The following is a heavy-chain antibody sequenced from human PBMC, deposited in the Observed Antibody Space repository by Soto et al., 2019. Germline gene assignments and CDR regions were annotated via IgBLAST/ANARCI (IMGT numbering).Heavy chain of an antibody. J-gene: IGHJ5*02. CDR1: GYSITAVGYY. D-gene: IGHD6-19*01. CDR2: FYSSGSI. Sequence: PSETLSLTCFVSGYSITAVGYYWSWIRHHPGKGLEWIGSFYSSGSIIYNPSLRSRVSISGDTSSNQFSMSLTSVTAADTARYYCARMYSSGSGWFHPWGQGTLGTVSS. V-gene: IGHV4-31*03. CDR3: ARMYSSGSGWFHP.